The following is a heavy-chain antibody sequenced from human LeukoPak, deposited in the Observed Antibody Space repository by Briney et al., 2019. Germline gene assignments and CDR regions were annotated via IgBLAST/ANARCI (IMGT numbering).Heavy chain of an antibody. V-gene: IGHV3-23*01. CDR3: AKDFNGLRYFDWLLDYFDY. D-gene: IGHD3-9*01. CDR1: GFTFSDYY. Sequence: GGSLRLSCAASGFTFSDYYMSWIRQAPGKGLEWVSAISGSGGSTYYADSVKGRFTISRDNSKNTLYLQMNSLRAEDTAVYYCAKDFNGLRYFDWLLDYFDYWGQGTLVTVSS. CDR2: ISGSGGST. J-gene: IGHJ4*02.